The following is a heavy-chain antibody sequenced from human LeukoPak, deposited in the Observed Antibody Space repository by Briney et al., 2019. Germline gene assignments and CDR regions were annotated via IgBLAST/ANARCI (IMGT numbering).Heavy chain of an antibody. J-gene: IGHJ3*02. CDR1: GFSFSSYA. D-gene: IGHD3-9*01. CDR3: ARYYDILTPPI. Sequence: PGGSLRLSCATSGFSFSSYAMSWVRQAPGKGLEWVAVISYDGSNKYYADSVKGRFTISRDNAKNSLYLQMNSLRAEDTAVYYCARYYDILTPPIWGQGTMVTVSS. CDR2: ISYDGSNK. V-gene: IGHV3-30*04.